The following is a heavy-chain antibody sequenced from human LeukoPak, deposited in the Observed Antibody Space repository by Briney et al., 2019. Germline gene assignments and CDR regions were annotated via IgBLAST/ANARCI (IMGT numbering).Heavy chain of an antibody. J-gene: IGHJ4*02. Sequence: GRSLRLSCAASGFTFDDYAMHWVRQAPGKGLEWVSGISWNSGSIGYADSVKGRFTISRDNSKNTLYLQMNSLRAEDTAVYYCAKGLYGSGLDYWGQGTLVTVSS. D-gene: IGHD3-10*01. CDR3: AKGLYGSGLDY. CDR2: ISWNSGSI. V-gene: IGHV3-9*01. CDR1: GFTFDDYA.